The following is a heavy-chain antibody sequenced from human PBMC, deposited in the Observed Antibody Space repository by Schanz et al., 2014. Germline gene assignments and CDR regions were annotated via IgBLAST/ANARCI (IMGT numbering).Heavy chain of an antibody. D-gene: IGHD6-13*01. CDR2: IKHDRSVK. CDR3: VSQTGSPNY. J-gene: IGHJ4*02. V-gene: IGHV3-7*02. Sequence: EVQLVESGGGLVQPGGSLRLSCTASGFTFSDYWMSWVRQAPGKGPEWVANIKHDRSVKDYVDSVEGRFTISRDNAKRSLFLQINSRRIEDTAVYFGVSQTGSPNYWGQGTLVTVSS. CDR1: GFTFSDYW.